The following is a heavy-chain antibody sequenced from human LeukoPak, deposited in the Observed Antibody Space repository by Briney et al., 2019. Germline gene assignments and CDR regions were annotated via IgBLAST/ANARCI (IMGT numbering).Heavy chain of an antibody. V-gene: IGHV3-30*18. J-gene: IGHJ1*01. CDR1: GFTFSNYG. Sequence: PGGSLRLSCAASGFTFSNYGMQWVRQAPGKGLEWVAVVSHDGTTTFYADSVKGRFTISRDNSKNTLDLQMYSLKPEDTAVYYCAKEPTSYSSGWYFQDWGQGILVTVSS. CDR2: VSHDGTTT. CDR3: AKEPTSYSSGWYFQD. D-gene: IGHD6-25*01.